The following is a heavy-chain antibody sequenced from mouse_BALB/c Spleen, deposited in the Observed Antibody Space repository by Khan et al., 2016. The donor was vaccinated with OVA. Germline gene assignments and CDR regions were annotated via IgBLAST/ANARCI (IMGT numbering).Heavy chain of an antibody. J-gene: IGHJ3*01. V-gene: IGHV5-6-5*01. CDR1: GFTFSNYA. Sequence: EVELVESGGGLVKPGGSLKVSCAASGFTFSNYAMSWVRQTPEKRLEWVASISSGGSTYYPDSVKGRFTISRDNARNILYLQMSSLRSEETAVYYCARDYWFVYWGQGTLVTVSA. CDR2: ISSGGST. CDR3: ARDYWFVY.